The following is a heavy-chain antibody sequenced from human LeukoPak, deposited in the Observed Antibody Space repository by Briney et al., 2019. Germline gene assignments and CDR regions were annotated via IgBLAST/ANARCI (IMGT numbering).Heavy chain of an antibody. CDR2: ISGSGGST. D-gene: IGHD3-10*01. J-gene: IGHJ4*02. CDR1: GFTFSSYA. Sequence: GGSLRLSCAASGFTFSSYAMSWVRQVPGKGLEWVSAISGSGGSTYYADSVKGRFTISRDNSKNTLYLQMNSLRAEDTAVCYCAKDGVVRGVIHYFDYWGQGTLVTVSS. V-gene: IGHV3-23*01. CDR3: AKDGVVRGVIHYFDY.